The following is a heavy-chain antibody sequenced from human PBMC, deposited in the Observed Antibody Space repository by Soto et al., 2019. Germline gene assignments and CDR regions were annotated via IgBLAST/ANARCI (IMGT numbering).Heavy chain of an antibody. CDR2: MNPNSGNT. CDR1: GYTFTSYD. V-gene: IGHV1-8*01. J-gene: IGHJ4*02. Sequence: ASVKVSCKASGYTFTSYDINWVRQTTGQGLEWMGWMNPNSGNTGYAQKFQGRVTMTRNTSISTAYMELSSLRSEDTAVYYCARGIAVAGTEHGYWGQGTLVTVSS. D-gene: IGHD6-19*01. CDR3: ARGIAVAGTEHGY.